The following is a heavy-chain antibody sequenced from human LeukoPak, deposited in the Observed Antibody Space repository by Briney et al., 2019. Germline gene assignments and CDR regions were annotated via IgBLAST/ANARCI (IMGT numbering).Heavy chain of an antibody. CDR1: GYTFTGYY. V-gene: IGHV1-2*02. CDR2: VSTNSGGT. D-gene: IGHD3-16*01. J-gene: IGHJ4*02. Sequence: ASVKVSCKAYGYTFTGYYMYWVRQAPGQGLEWMGWVSTNSGGTNYAQKFQGRVSMTRDTSISTVYMELSRLTSDDTAVYYCARDALGGFDYWGQGTLVTVSS. CDR3: ARDALGGFDY.